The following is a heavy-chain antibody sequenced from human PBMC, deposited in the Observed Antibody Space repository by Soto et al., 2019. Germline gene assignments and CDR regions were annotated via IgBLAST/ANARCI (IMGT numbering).Heavy chain of an antibody. J-gene: IGHJ4*02. D-gene: IGHD3-22*01. CDR2: ISWNSDSI. CDR1: GFTFDDYA. Sequence: EVQLVESGGGLVQPGRSLRLSCAASGFTFDDYAMHWVRQAPGKGLEWVSGISWNSDSIGYADSVKGRFTISRDNAKNSLYLQINSLRAEHTALYYCAKDATSRRYYYDSSGYPYFDYWGQGTLVTVSS. CDR3: AKDATSRRYYYDSSGYPYFDY. V-gene: IGHV3-9*01.